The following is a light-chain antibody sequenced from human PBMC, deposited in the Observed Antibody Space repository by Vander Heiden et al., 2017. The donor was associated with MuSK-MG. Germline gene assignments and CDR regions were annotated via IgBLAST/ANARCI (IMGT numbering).Light chain of an antibody. J-gene: IGKJ2*01. CDR1: QSISSY. CDR3: QQSDSTPHT. V-gene: IGKV1-39*01. CDR2: AAS. Sequence: DIQMTQSPSSLSASVGDRVTITCRASQSISSYLNWYQQKPGKAPKLLIYAASSLQSGVPSRFSGSASGTDFTLTISMLQPEDFTTYYCQQSDSTPHTFGQGTRLEIK.